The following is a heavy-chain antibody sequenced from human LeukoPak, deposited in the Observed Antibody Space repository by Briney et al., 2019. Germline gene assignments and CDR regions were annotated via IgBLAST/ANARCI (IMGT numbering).Heavy chain of an antibody. CDR1: GYTFTSYG. D-gene: IGHD1-26*01. CDR3: ARVRSTWPYYDYYMDV. J-gene: IGHJ6*03. V-gene: IGHV1-18*01. Sequence: GASVKVSCKASGYTFTSYGISWVRQAPGQGLEWMGWISAYNGNTNYAQKLQGRVTMTTDTSTSTAYMELRSLRSDDTAVYYCARVRSTWPYYDYYMDVWGKGTTVTISS. CDR2: ISAYNGNT.